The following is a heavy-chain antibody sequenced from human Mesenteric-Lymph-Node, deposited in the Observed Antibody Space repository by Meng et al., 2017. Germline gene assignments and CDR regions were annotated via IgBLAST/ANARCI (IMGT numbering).Heavy chain of an antibody. J-gene: IGHJ5*02. Sequence: QVQLQESGPGLVKPSDTLSLTCAVSGYSISSSNWWGWIRQPPGKGLEWIGYIYYSGSTYYNPSLKSRVTMSVDTSKNQFSLKLSSVTAADTAVYYCARLRLGELSLFAEEGWFDPWGQGTLVTVSS. CDR1: GYSISSSNW. V-gene: IGHV4-28*01. CDR3: ARLRLGELSLFAEEGWFDP. D-gene: IGHD3-16*02. CDR2: IYYSGST.